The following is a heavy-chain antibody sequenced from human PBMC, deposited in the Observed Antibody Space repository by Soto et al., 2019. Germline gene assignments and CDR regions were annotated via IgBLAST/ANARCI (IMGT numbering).Heavy chain of an antibody. J-gene: IGHJ4*02. CDR3: ARQSVEYYDSSGYYYYFDY. CDR1: GGSISSSSYY. V-gene: IGHV4-39*01. CDR2: IYYSGST. Sequence: PSETLSLTCTVSGGSISSSSYYWGWIRQPPGKGLEWIGSIYYSGSTYYNPSLKSRVTISVDTSKNQFSLKLSSVTAADTAVYYCARQSVEYYDSSGYYYYFDYWGQGTLVTSPQ. D-gene: IGHD3-22*01.